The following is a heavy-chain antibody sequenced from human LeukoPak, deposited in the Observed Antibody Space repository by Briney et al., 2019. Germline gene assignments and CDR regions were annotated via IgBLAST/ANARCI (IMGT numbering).Heavy chain of an antibody. J-gene: IGHJ5*02. V-gene: IGHV4-59*08. D-gene: IGHD4-11*01. CDR1: GGSISSYY. CDR2: IYYSGST. CDR3: ARHDSYSNYYWFDP. Sequence: SETLSLTCTVSGGSISSYYWSWIRQPPGKGLEWIGYIYYSGSTNYNPSLKSRVTISVDTSKNQFSLKLSSVTAADTAMYYCARHDSYSNYYWFDPWGQGTLVTVSS.